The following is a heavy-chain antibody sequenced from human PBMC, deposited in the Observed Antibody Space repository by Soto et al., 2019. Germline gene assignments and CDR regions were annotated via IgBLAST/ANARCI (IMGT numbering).Heavy chain of an antibody. V-gene: IGHV3-48*01. D-gene: IGHD3-22*01. CDR2: ISSSSSTI. CDR3: AREAYYYASSGLSY. CDR1: GFTFSSYS. J-gene: IGHJ4*02. Sequence: EVQLVESGGGLVQPGGSLRLSCAASGFTFSSYSMNWVRQAPGKGLEWVAYISSSSSTIYYADSVKGRFTISRDNAKNSLYLQMISLRAEDTAVYYCAREAYYYASSGLSYWGQGTLVTVSS.